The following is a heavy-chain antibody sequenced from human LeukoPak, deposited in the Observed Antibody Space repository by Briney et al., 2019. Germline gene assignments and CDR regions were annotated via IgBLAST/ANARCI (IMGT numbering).Heavy chain of an antibody. CDR1: GFTFRNYG. Sequence: GGSLRLSCAASGFTFRNYGMNWVRQAPGKGLEWLSGISPRGGGTYYADSVKGRFTISRDNSKNTLYLQMNSLRAEDTAVYYCAKDRSGYHYFDYWGQGTLVTVSS. CDR3: AKDRSGYHYFDY. J-gene: IGHJ4*02. V-gene: IGHV3-23*01. D-gene: IGHD3-3*01. CDR2: ISPRGGGT.